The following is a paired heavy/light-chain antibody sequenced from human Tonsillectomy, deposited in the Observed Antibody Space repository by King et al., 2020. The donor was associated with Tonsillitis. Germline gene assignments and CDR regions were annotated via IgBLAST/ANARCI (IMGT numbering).Heavy chain of an antibody. Sequence: QVQLQQWGAGLLKPSETLSLTCGVYGGTFSGYYWSWIRQPPGEGLEWIGEINHSGSTNYNPSLKRRVTISVDTSENQFSLKLSSVTAADTAVYHCTRGWGFTFGGVIAQWGQGTLVTVSS. V-gene: IGHV4-34*01. D-gene: IGHD3-16*02. J-gene: IGHJ4*02. CDR1: GGTFSGYY. CDR2: INHSGST. CDR3: TRGWGFTFGGVIAQ.
Light chain of an antibody. J-gene: IGKJ1*01. Sequence: EIVLTQSPGTLSLSPGERATLSCRASQNISSSYLAWYQQKPGQAPRLLIYGASSRAPGIPDTFSGSGSGTDFTLTISRLEPEDFAVYYCHQYGSSRTFGQGTKVEI. V-gene: IGKV3-20*01. CDR3: HQYGSSRT. CDR2: GAS. CDR1: QNISSSY.